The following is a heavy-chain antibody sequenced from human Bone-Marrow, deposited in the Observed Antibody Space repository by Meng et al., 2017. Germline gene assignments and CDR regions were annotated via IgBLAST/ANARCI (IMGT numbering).Heavy chain of an antibody. D-gene: IGHD5-12*01. J-gene: IGHJ4*02. V-gene: IGHV1-69*02. CDR1: GCTFSSYT. Sequence: QVQLVPSGAEVKKPGSSVKVSCKASGCTFSSYTISWVRQAPGQGLEWMGRIIPILGIANYAQKFQGRVTITADKSTSTAYMELSSLRSEDTAVYYCARINSGYDSGGSDYWGQGTLVTVSS. CDR2: IIPILGIA. CDR3: ARINSGYDSGGSDY.